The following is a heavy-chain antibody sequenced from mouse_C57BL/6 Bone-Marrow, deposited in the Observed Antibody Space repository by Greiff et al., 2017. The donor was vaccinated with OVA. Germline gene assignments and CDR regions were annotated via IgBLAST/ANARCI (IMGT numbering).Heavy chain of an antibody. CDR1: GYTFTSYW. Sequence: QVQLQQPGAELVRPGSSVKLSCKASGYTFTSYWMDWVKQRPGQGLEWIGNIYPSDSETHYNQKFKDKATLTVDKSSSTAYMQLSSLTSEDSAVYYCARKTIAGGYFDVWGTGTTVTVSS. CDR2: IYPSDSET. J-gene: IGHJ1*03. V-gene: IGHV1-61*01. CDR3: ARKTIAGGYFDV.